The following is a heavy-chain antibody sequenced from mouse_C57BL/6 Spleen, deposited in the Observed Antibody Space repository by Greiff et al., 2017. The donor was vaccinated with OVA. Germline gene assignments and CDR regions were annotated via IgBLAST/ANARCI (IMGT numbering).Heavy chain of an antibody. CDR3: ARITGTRAWFAY. CDR2: INPNNGGT. J-gene: IGHJ3*01. V-gene: IGHV1-22*01. Sequence: VQLQQSGPELVKPGASVKMSCKASGYTFTDYNMHWVKQSHGKSLEWIGYINPNNGGTSYNQKFKGKATLTVNKSSSTAYMELRSLTSEDSAVYYCARITGTRAWFAYWGQGTLVTVSA. D-gene: IGHD4-1*01. CDR1: GYTFTDYN.